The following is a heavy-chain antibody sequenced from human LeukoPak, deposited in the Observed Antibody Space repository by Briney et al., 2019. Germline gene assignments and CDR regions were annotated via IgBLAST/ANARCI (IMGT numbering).Heavy chain of an antibody. CDR3: ARVTLWLQLNGHMDV. Sequence: PGGSLRLSCAASGFTFSKDDFHWVRQAPGKGLEWVSYISSSSSTIYYADSVKGRFTISRDNAKNSLYLQMNSLRAEDTAVYYCARVTLWLQLNGHMDVWGKGTTVTVSS. D-gene: IGHD5-24*01. V-gene: IGHV3-48*04. CDR2: ISSSSSTI. J-gene: IGHJ6*03. CDR1: GFTFSKDD.